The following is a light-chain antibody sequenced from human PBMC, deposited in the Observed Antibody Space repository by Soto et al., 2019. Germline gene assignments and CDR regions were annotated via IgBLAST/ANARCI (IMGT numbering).Light chain of an antibody. CDR3: QQYNSWPLT. J-gene: IGKJ4*01. CDR1: QSVSSD. CDR2: DAS. V-gene: IGKV3-15*01. Sequence: EIVMTQSPATLSVSPGERATLSCRASQSVSSDLAWYHQKPGQAPRLLIYDASTRATGIPARFSGSGSGTEFTLTINSLQSEDFAVYYCQQYNSWPLTFGGGTKVDIK.